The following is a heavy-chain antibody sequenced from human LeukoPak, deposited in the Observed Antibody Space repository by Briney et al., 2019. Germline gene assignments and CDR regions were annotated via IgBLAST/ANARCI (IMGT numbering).Heavy chain of an antibody. CDR1: GFILSSFS. Sequence: KPGGSLRLSCAASGFILSSFSFNWVRQAPGKGLEWVSSINTVATYIYYADSLRGRFTISRDNAKNSVYLQMDSLRAEDTRVYYCARLRRIGDSGGFYYYYDYWGQGTLVTVSS. J-gene: IGHJ4*02. D-gene: IGHD3-22*01. CDR3: ARLRRIGDSGGFYYYYDY. V-gene: IGHV3-21*01. CDR2: INTVATYI.